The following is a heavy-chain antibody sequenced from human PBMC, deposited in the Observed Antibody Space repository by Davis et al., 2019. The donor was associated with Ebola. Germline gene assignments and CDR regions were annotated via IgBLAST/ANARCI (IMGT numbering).Heavy chain of an antibody. D-gene: IGHD3-3*01. J-gene: IGHJ5*02. V-gene: IGHV3-11*01. CDR1: GFTFSDYY. CDR2: ISSSGSTI. Sequence: GESLKISCAASGFTFSDYYMSWIRQAPGKGLEWVSYISSSGSTIYYADSVKGRFTISRDNAKNSLYLQMNSLRAEDTAVYYCARSPRYDFWSGLGYNWFDPWGQGTLVTVSS. CDR3: ARSPRYDFWSGLGYNWFDP.